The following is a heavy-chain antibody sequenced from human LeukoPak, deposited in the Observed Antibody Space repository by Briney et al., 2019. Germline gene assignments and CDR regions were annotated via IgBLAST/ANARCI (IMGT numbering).Heavy chain of an antibody. CDR3: ARAPSEIGGYYPEYFRH. V-gene: IGHV3-74*01. CDR2: IKSDGST. D-gene: IGHD3-22*01. CDR1: GFTFSSYW. Sequence: GGSLRLSCAASGFTFSSYWMHWVRQAPGKGLVWVSRIKSDGSTNYADSVKGRFTISRDNAKTTLSLQMNSLRAEDTGVYYCARAPSEIGGYYPEYFRHWGQGTLVTVSS. J-gene: IGHJ1*01.